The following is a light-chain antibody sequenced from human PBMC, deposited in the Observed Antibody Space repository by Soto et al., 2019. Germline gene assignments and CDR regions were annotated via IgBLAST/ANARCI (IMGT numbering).Light chain of an antibody. V-gene: IGKV2-28*01. J-gene: IGKJ1*01. CDR1: QSLLRGNGYNY. CDR2: LGS. CDR3: MQSQQSPPT. Sequence: DIVMTQSPLSLPVTPGEPASISCRSSQSLLRGNGYNYLDWYLQKPGQSPQLLIYLGSHRASGVPDRFSGSGSDTEFTLKIRRVEAEDFGVYYCMQSQQSPPTFGQGTKMEI.